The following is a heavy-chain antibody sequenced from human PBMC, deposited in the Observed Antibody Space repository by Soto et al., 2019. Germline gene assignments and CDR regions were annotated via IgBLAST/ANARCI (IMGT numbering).Heavy chain of an antibody. D-gene: IGHD4-4*01. Sequence: GGSLRLSCAASGFTFSNAWMSWVRQAPGKGLEWVGRIKSKTDGGTTDYAAPVKGRFTISRDDSKNTLYLQMNSLKTEDTAVHYCTTDTVTTFPGLDPFDYWGQGTLVTVSS. J-gene: IGHJ4*02. CDR2: IKSKTDGGTT. CDR3: TTDTVTTFPGLDPFDY. CDR1: GFTFSNAW. V-gene: IGHV3-15*01.